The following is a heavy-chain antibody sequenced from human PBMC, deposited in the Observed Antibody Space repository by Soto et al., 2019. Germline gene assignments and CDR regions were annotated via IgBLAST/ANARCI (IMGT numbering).Heavy chain of an antibody. CDR2: IYYSGST. J-gene: IGHJ4*02. CDR3: ARQEFGELFGY. D-gene: IGHD3-10*01. V-gene: IGHV4-39*01. Sequence: SETLSLTCTVSGGSISSSSYYWGWIRQPPGKGLEWIGSIYYSGSTYYNPSLKSRVTISVDTSKNQFSLKLSSVTAADTAVYYCARQEFGELFGYWGQGTLVTVSS. CDR1: GGSISSSSYY.